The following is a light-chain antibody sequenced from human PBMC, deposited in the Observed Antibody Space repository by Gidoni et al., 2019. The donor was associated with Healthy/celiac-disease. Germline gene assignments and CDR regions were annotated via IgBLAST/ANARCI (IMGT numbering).Light chain of an antibody. CDR2: DAS. CDR3: QQYNSYSQT. Sequence: DIQMNQSPSTLSASVGDRVTITCRASQSISSWLAWYQQKPGKAPKLLIYDASSLESGVPSRFSGSGSGTEFTLTISSLQPDDFATYYCQQYNSYSQTFGQGTKVEIK. V-gene: IGKV1-5*01. J-gene: IGKJ1*01. CDR1: QSISSW.